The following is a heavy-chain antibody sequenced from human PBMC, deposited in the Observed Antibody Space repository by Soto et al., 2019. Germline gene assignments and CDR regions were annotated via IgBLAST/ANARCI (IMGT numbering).Heavy chain of an antibody. V-gene: IGHV4-39*01. J-gene: IGHJ5*02. Sequence: SETLSLTCTVSGGSISSSSYYWGWIRQPPGKGLEWIGSIYYSGSTYYNPSLKSRVTISVDTSKNQFSLKLSSVTAAATAVYYCARRMVGDFWSGYNRMNWFDPWGQGTLVTVSS. CDR2: IYYSGST. D-gene: IGHD3-3*01. CDR1: GGSISSSSYY. CDR3: ARRMVGDFWSGYNRMNWFDP.